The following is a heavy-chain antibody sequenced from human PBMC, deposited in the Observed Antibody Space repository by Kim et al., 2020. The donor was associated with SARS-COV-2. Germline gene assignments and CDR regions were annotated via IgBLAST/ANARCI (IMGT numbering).Heavy chain of an antibody. CDR3: ARHVAAGGSDYSYYYMDV. CDR2: IYYSGST. V-gene: IGHV4-39*01. Sequence: SETLSLTCTVSGGSISSSSYYWGWIRQPPGKGLEWIGSIYYSGSTYYNPSLKSRVTISVDTSKNQFSLKLSSVTAADTAVYYCARHVAAGGSDYSYYYMDVWGKGTTVTVSS. J-gene: IGHJ6*03. CDR1: GGSISSSSYY. D-gene: IGHD3-10*01.